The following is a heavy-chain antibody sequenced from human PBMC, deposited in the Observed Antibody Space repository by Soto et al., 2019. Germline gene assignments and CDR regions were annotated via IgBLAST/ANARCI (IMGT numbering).Heavy chain of an antibody. J-gene: IGHJ6*02. Sequence: GGSLRLSCAASGFTFSGSAMHWVRQASGKGLEWVGRIRSKANSYATAYAASVKGRFTISRDDSKNTAYLQMNSLKTEDTAVYYCTSLLQIGYYGMDVWGQGTTVTVSS. CDR3: TSLLQIGYYGMDV. CDR2: IRSKANSYAT. V-gene: IGHV3-73*01. CDR1: GFTFSGSA. D-gene: IGHD4-4*01.